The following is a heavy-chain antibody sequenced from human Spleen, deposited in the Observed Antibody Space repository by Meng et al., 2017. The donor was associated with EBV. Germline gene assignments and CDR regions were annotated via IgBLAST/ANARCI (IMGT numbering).Heavy chain of an antibody. J-gene: IGHJ4*02. CDR2: IYYTGSA. D-gene: IGHD4-17*01. Sequence: QPQESGPGLVKPSETLSLTCTVSGDSISSSTYSWGWIRQPPGKGLEWIGKIYYTGSAYYTASLKSRVTMSVDTSKNQFSLEVTSVTAADTAFYYCARWSTVTTSFDSWGQGTLVTVSS. V-gene: IGHV4-39*07. CDR1: GDSISSSTYS. CDR3: ARWSTVTTSFDS.